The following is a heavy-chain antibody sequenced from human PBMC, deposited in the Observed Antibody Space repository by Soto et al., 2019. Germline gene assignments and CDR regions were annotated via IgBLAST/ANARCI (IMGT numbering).Heavy chain of an antibody. Sequence: GGSLRLSCAASGFTFSSYAMHRVRQAPGKGLEWGAVISYDGRNEYYADSEQGRFTIARDNSKNTLYLQMNSLRAKDTAVYYCASPHQCSTRWYRFGMHVWGQGTTVTVSS. V-gene: IGHV3-30-3*01. CDR1: GFTFSSYA. CDR2: ISYDGRNE. J-gene: IGHJ6*02. CDR3: ASPHQCSTRWYRFGMHV. D-gene: IGHD2-2*02.